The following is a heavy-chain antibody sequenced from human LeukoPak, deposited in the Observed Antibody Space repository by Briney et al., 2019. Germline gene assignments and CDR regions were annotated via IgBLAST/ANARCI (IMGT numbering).Heavy chain of an antibody. Sequence: GGSLRLSCAASGFTFSSYAMSWVRQAPGKGLEWVSAISGSGGSTYYADSVKGRFTISRDNSKNTLYLQMNSLRAEDTAVYYCARDWAVLRFLEWLFYGMDVWGQGTTVTVSS. CDR1: GFTFSSYA. CDR2: ISGSGGST. J-gene: IGHJ6*02. V-gene: IGHV3-23*01. D-gene: IGHD3-3*01. CDR3: ARDWAVLRFLEWLFYGMDV.